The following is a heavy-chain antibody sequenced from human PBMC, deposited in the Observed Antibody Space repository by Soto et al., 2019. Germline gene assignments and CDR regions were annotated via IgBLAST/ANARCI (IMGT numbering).Heavy chain of an antibody. CDR2: IWYDGSNK. D-gene: IGHD2-8*01. CDR3: ARERVTDSLMVYAILEGYYYYGMDV. V-gene: IGHV3-33*01. Sequence: LGGSLRLSCAASGFTFSSYGMHWARQAPGKGLEWVAVIWYDGSNKYYADSVKGRFTISRDNSKNTLYLQMNSLRAEDTAVYYCARERVTDSLMVYAILEGYYYYGMDVWGQGTTVTVSS. J-gene: IGHJ6*02. CDR1: GFTFSSYG.